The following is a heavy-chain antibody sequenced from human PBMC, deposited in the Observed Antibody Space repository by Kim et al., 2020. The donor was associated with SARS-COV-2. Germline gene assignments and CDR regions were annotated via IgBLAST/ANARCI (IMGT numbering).Heavy chain of an antibody. D-gene: IGHD6-19*01. CDR2: ISSIGRSI. CDR1: GFRFSNYE. CDR3: ATPGSTDGWSFDY. J-gene: IGHJ4*02. V-gene: IGHV3-48*03. Sequence: GGSLRLSCAASGFRFSNYEMNWVRQAPGKGLEWISYISSIGRSIYYADSVRGRFTISRDNAKNSLYLQMNSLRAEDTAVYYCATPGSTDGWSFDYWGRGTLVTVSS.